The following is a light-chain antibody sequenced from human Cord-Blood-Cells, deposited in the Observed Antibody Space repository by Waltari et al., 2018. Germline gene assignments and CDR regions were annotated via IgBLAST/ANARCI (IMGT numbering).Light chain of an antibody. CDR3: SSYAGSNNYV. J-gene: IGLJ1*01. Sequence: QSALTQPPSASGSPGQSVTISCTGTSSDVCGYNYVSWYQQHPGKTPKLMIYEVSKRPSGVPVLFSGSKSGTTASLTVSGLQAEDEADYYCSSYAGSNNYVFGTGTKVTVL. CDR1: SSDVCGYNY. CDR2: EVS. V-gene: IGLV2-8*01.